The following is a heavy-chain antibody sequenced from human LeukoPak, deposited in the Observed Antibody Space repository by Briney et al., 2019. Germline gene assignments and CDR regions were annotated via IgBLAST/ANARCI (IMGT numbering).Heavy chain of an antibody. Sequence: GGSLRLSCAVSGYPFSDHYIDWVRQAPGKGLEWVGQTRNKANNYATDYAAPIKGRFTISRDDSKNTLYLQVNSLKVEDTAVYYCTTDLKESGSDTTTGFQYWGQGTLVTVSS. CDR1: GYPFSDHY. CDR2: TRNKANNYAT. V-gene: IGHV3-72*01. CDR3: TTDLKESGSDTTTGFQY. D-gene: IGHD1-26*01. J-gene: IGHJ4*02.